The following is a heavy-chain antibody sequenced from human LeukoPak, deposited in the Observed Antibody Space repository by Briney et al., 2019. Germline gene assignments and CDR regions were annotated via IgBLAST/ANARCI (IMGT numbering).Heavy chain of an antibody. D-gene: IGHD5-18*01. CDR1: GFTFSSYW. V-gene: IGHV3-7*03. CDR2: IKRDGSET. J-gene: IGHJ4*02. Sequence: GGSLRLSCAASGFTFSSYWMSWVRQAPGKGLEWVANIKRDGSETYYMDSGKGRFTISRDTAKNSLFLQMVSLRAEDTAVYYCARGRYSSTTYYFDYWGQGTPVTVSS. CDR3: ARGRYSSTTYYFDY.